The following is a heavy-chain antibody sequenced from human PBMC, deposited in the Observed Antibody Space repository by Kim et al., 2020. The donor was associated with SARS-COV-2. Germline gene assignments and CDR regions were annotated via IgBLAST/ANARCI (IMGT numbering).Heavy chain of an antibody. CDR3: ARVGGNQYYFDY. CDR1: GFTFSSYA. CDR2: ISSNGGST. V-gene: IGHV3-64*01. J-gene: IGHJ4*02. Sequence: GGSLRLSCAASGFTFSSYAMHWVRQAPGKGLEYVSAISSNGGSTYYANSVKGRFTISRDNSKNTLYLQMGSLRAEDMAVYYCARVGGNQYYFDYWGQGTLVTVSS. D-gene: IGHD2-15*01.